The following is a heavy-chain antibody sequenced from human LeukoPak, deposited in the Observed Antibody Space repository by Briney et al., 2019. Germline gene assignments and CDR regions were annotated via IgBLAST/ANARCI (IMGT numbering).Heavy chain of an antibody. CDR2: ISSSGSTI. J-gene: IGHJ4*02. Sequence: GGSLRLSCAASAFTLSSYEMNWVRQAPGKGLEWLSYISSSGSTIYYADSVKGRFTSARDNAKNSLYLQMNSLRVEDTAVYYCARDVRYCSGGSCYSGDYWGQGTLVTVSS. V-gene: IGHV3-48*03. CDR1: AFTLSSYE. CDR3: ARDVRYCSGGSCYSGDY. D-gene: IGHD2-15*01.